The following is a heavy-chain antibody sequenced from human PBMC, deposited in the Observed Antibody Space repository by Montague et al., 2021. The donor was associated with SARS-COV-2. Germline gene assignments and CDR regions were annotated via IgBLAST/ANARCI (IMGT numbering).Heavy chain of an antibody. CDR1: GFTFSSSA. J-gene: IGHJ1*01. CDR2: ISGSAGTT. D-gene: IGHD3-22*01. V-gene: IGHV3-23*01. Sequence: SLRLSCAASGFTFSSSAMSWVRQAPGKGLEWVSLISGSAGTTYYADSVKGRFTISRDNSKNTVHLQMNSLRVEDTAVYYCGKDSYSSGWVQVDEYFLHWGQGALVTVSS. CDR3: GKDSYSSGWVQVDEYFLH.